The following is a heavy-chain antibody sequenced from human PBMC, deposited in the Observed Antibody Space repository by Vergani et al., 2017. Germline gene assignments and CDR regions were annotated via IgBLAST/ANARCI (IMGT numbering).Heavy chain of an antibody. Sequence: VQLVESGGGVVQPGRSLRLSCAASGFTFSSYGMHWVRQAPGKGLEWVAVISYDGSNKYYADSVKGRFTISRDNSKNTLYLQMNSLRAEDTAVYYCAKDLVSXEIPNPRNGYCSSTSCPIWGQGTMVTVSS. CDR1: GFTFSSYG. J-gene: IGHJ3*02. CDR2: ISYDGSNK. CDR3: AKDLVSXEIPNPRNGYCSSTSCPI. V-gene: IGHV3-30*18. D-gene: IGHD2-2*01.